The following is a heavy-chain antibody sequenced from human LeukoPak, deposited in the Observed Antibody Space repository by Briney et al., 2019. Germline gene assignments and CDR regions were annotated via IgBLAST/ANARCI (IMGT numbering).Heavy chain of an antibody. CDR2: IKQDGSEK. CDR3: ARRQYSSGWYIGGLDY. D-gene: IGHD6-19*01. Sequence: GGSLRLSCAASGFTFSSYWMSWVRQAPGKGLEWVANIKQDGSEKYYVDSVKGRFTISRDNAKNSLYLQMNSLRAEDTAVYYCARRQYSSGWYIGGLDYWGQGTLVTVSS. CDR1: GFTFSSYW. J-gene: IGHJ4*02. V-gene: IGHV3-7*01.